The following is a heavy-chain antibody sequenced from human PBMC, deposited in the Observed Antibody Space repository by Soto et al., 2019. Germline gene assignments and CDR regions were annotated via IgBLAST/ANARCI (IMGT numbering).Heavy chain of an antibody. V-gene: IGHV3-53*01. Sequence: EVPVVESGGGLIQPGGSLRLSCEGSGFSVTANYMSWVRQAPGKGLEWVSVIYSGGSTYYIDSVKGRFSISRDISKNTLYLQMNSLRAEDTSVYYCHGYGYWGQGTLVTVSS. CDR1: GFSVTANY. CDR3: HGYGY. D-gene: IGHD5-12*01. CDR2: IYSGGST. J-gene: IGHJ4*02.